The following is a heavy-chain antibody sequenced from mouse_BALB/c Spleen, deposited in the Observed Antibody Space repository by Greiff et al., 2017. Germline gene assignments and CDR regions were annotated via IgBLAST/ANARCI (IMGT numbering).Heavy chain of an antibody. D-gene: IGHD4-1*01. CDR3: ARWDDGGYAMDY. J-gene: IGHJ4*01. Sequence: QVQLQQSGAELARPGASVKLSCKASGYTFTSYWMQWVKQRPGQGLEWIGAIYPGDGDTRYTQKFKGKATLTADKSSSTAYMQLSSLASEDSAVYYCARWDDGGYAMDYWGQGTSVTVSS. CDR2: IYPGDGDT. CDR1: GYTFTSYW. V-gene: IGHV1-87*01.